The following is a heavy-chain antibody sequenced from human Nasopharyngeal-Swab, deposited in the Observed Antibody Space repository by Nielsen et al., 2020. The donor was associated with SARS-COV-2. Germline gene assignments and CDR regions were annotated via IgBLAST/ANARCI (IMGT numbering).Heavy chain of an antibody. D-gene: IGHD3-10*01. J-gene: IGHJ6*02. CDR2: IHHSGST. V-gene: IGHV4-34*01. Sequence: SETLSLTCAVYGGSFSGYYWSWIRQPPGKGLEWIGEIHHSGSTNYNPSLKSRVTIPVDTSKNQFSLKLSSVTAADTAVYYCARGGYYGSGSPYPSYYSGMDVWGQGTTVIVSS. CDR3: ARGGYYGSGSPYPSYYSGMDV. CDR1: GGSFSGYY.